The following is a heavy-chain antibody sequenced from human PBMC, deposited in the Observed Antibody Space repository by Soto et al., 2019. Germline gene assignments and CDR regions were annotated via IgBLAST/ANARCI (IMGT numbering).Heavy chain of an antibody. V-gene: IGHV3-7*01. D-gene: IGHD3-3*01. J-gene: IGHJ6*02. Sequence: GGSLRLSCAASGFTFSSYWMSWVRQAPGKGLEWVANIKQDGSEKYYVDSVKGRFTISRDNAKNSLYLQMNSLRAEDTAVYYCARESVFWSGYYLMNYYYGMDIWGQGTTVTVSS. CDR2: IKQDGSEK. CDR1: GFTFSSYW. CDR3: ARESVFWSGYYLMNYYYGMDI.